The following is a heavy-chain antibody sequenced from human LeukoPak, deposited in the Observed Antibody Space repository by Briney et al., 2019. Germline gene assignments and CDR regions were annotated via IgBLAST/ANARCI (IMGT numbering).Heavy chain of an antibody. D-gene: IGHD5-12*01. V-gene: IGHV1-18*01. Sequence: ASVKVSCKASAYTFTNYGFSWVRQAPGQGLEWMGWISAKTGNTYYTQKFQGRVTMTTDTSTSTAFMELRSLRSDDTAVYYCARAVISYSACDYTYLDYWGQGSLVTVSA. CDR1: AYTFTNYG. CDR3: ARAVISYSACDYTYLDY. CDR2: ISAKTGNT. J-gene: IGHJ4*02.